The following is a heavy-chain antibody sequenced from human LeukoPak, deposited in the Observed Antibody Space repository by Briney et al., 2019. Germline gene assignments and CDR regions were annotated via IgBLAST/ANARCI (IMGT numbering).Heavy chain of an antibody. J-gene: IGHJ3*01. CDR3: WIVVLMVDPFDL. CDR2: LNHIGST. Sequence: PSETLSLTCAVSGESFSGYYWSWIRQPPRQGLEWIGELNHIGSTSYNVYLKSRVTISVDRFKNQFSFTLNSVTAAGPAVYFFWIVVLMVDPFDLWGQGTMVTVSS. D-gene: IGHD3-22*01. V-gene: IGHV4-34*01. CDR1: GESFSGYY.